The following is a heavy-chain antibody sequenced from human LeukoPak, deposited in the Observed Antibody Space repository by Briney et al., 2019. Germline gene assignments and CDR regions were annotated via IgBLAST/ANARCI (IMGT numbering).Heavy chain of an antibody. Sequence: GGFLGFSCAASGFTFSSNSMNWFRKAPGKGLEWVSSISSISIYIYYADSVKGRFTISRDNAKNSLYLQMNGLRAEDTAVYYCARGYCSSTSCYLDYWGQGTLVTVSS. J-gene: IGHJ4*02. CDR1: GFTFSSNS. CDR2: ISSISIYI. V-gene: IGHV3-21*01. D-gene: IGHD2-2*01. CDR3: ARGYCSSTSCYLDY.